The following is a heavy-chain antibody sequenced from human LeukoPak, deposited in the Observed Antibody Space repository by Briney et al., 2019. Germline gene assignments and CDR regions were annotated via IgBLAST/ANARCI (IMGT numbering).Heavy chain of an antibody. Sequence: SETLSLTCAVSGGSISSGGYSWSWIRQPPGKGLEWIGYIYHSESTYYNPSLKSRVTISVDRSKNQFSLKLSSVTAADTAVYYCARHNPTYGDFDYWGQGTLVTVSS. CDR1: GGSISSGGYS. V-gene: IGHV4-30-2*01. J-gene: IGHJ4*02. D-gene: IGHD1-14*01. CDR2: IYHSEST. CDR3: ARHNPTYGDFDY.